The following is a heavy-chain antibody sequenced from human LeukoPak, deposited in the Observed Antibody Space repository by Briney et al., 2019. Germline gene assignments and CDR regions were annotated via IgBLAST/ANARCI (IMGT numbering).Heavy chain of an antibody. Sequence: GGSLRLSCAASGFTFSNYAMNWVRQAPGKGLEWVSGISGSGGSTYYADSVKGRFTISRDTSKNTLYLQMNSLRAEDTAVYYCAKVGDTALVTDAFDIWGQGTMVTVSS. V-gene: IGHV3-23*01. D-gene: IGHD5-18*01. CDR2: ISGSGGST. J-gene: IGHJ3*02. CDR3: AKVGDTALVTDAFDI. CDR1: GFTFSNYA.